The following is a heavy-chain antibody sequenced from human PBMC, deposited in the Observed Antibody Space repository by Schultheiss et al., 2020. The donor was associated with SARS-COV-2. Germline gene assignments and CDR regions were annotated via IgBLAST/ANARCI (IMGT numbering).Heavy chain of an antibody. Sequence: GESLKISCAASGFTFSDQYMDWVRQAPGKGLEWVGRTRNKAARYTAEYAASVKGRFTISRDDSKNTLYLQMNSLKTEDTAVYYCTTPYDILTGYYSYWGQGTLVTVSS. V-gene: IGHV3-72*01. CDR1: GFTFSDQY. CDR3: TTPYDILTGYYSY. D-gene: IGHD3-9*01. CDR2: TRNKAARYTA. J-gene: IGHJ4*02.